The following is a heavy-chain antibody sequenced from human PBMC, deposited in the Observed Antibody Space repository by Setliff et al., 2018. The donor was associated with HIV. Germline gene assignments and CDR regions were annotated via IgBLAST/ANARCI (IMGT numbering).Heavy chain of an antibody. CDR1: GGTFSTYA. CDR2: IIPIFGTT. D-gene: IGHD7-27*01. Sequence: ASVKVSCKASGGTFSTYALSWVRQAPGQGLEWMGGIIPIFGTTHYAQKFQGRVTVTADESTSTAYMQLSSLRSDDTAVYYCARIPTGGAFDIWGQGTVVTVSS. CDR3: ARIPTGGAFDI. J-gene: IGHJ3*02. V-gene: IGHV1-69*13.